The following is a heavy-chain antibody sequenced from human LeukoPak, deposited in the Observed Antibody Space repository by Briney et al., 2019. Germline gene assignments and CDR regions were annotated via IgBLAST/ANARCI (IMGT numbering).Heavy chain of an antibody. V-gene: IGHV3-30*03. CDR3: ATGRPYYYDSSGYYDY. D-gene: IGHD3-22*01. CDR1: GFTFSSYG. J-gene: IGHJ4*02. CDR2: ISYDGSNK. Sequence: GGSLRLSCAASGFTFSSYGMHWVRQAPGKGLEWVAVISYDGSNKYYADSVKGRFTISRDNSKNTLYLQMNSLRAEDTAVYYCATGRPYYYDSSGYYDYWGQGTLVTVSS.